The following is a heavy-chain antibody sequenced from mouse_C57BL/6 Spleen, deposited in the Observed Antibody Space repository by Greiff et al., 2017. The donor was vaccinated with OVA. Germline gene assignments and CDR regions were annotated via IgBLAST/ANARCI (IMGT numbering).Heavy chain of an antibody. CDR1: GYAFSSYW. Sequence: QVQLQQSGAELVKPGASVKISCKASGYAFSSYWMNWVKQRPGKGLEWIGQIYFGDGDTNYNGKFKGKATLTADKSSSTAYMQLSSLTSEDSAVYFCARIDSSGPWFAYWGQGTLVTVSA. CDR3: ARIDSSGPWFAY. CDR2: IYFGDGDT. J-gene: IGHJ3*01. D-gene: IGHD3-2*02. V-gene: IGHV1-80*01.